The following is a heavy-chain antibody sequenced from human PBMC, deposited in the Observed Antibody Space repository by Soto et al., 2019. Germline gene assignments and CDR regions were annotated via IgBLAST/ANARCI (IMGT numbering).Heavy chain of an antibody. D-gene: IGHD6-13*01. Sequence: PGGSLRLSCAASGFTFSSYWMHWVRQAPGKGLVWVSRINSDGSSTSYADSVKGRFTISRDNAKNTLYLQMNSLRAEDTAVYYCAKVGLYSSSWYFDYWGQGTLVTVSS. CDR3: AKVGLYSSSWYFDY. CDR2: INSDGSST. J-gene: IGHJ4*02. V-gene: IGHV3-74*01. CDR1: GFTFSSYW.